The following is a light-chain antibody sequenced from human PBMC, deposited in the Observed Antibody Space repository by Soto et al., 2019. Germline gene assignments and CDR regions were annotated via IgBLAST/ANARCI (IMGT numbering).Light chain of an antibody. Sequence: SYELTQPPSVSVPAGQTARITCSGDALPKQYACWYQKKPGQAPVMVIYNDSERPSGIPERFSGSSSGTTVTLIISGVQAEDEAEYYCQSADRSDTYWVFGGGTKLTVL. V-gene: IGLV3-25*02. CDR3: QSADRSDTYWV. J-gene: IGLJ3*02. CDR1: ALPKQY. CDR2: NDS.